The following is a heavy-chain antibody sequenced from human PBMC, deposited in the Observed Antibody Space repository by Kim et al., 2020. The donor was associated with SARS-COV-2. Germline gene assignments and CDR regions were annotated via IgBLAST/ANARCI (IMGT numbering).Heavy chain of an antibody. CDR1: GGSISSSSYY. CDR3: ARLGPPYYDSSGYNRNQHLGFDY. D-gene: IGHD3-22*01. J-gene: IGHJ4*02. Sequence: SETLSLTCTVSGGSISSSSYYWGWIRQPPGKGLEWIGSIYYSGSTYYNPSLKSRVTISVDTSKNQFSLKLSSVTAADTAVYYCARLGPPYYDSSGYNRNQHLGFDYWGQGTLVTVSS. V-gene: IGHV4-39*01. CDR2: IYYSGST.